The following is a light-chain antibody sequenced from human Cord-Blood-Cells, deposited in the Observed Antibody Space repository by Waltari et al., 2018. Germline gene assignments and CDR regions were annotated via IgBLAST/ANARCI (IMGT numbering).Light chain of an antibody. V-gene: IGKV1-39*01. J-gene: IGKJ4*01. CDR2: AAS. CDR3: QQSYSTPRT. CDR1: QSISSY. Sequence: DIQMTQSPSSLSASVGDRVTITCRARQSISSYLNWYQQKPGKAPKLLIYAASSLQSGVPSRFSGSGSGTDVTLTISSLQPEDFATYYCQQSYSTPRTFGGGTKVEIK.